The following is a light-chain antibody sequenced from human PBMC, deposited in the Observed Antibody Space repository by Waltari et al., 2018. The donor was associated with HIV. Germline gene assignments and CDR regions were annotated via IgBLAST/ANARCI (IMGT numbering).Light chain of an antibody. CDR3: NTRDDIGHWF. V-gene: IGLV3-19*01. Sequence: SSELTQDPAVSVALGQTVRITCQGDSVRTYSASWYQQKPGQAPVLVFYGTNNRPSGIPDRFSGSTSGDTASLTITGAQAEDEADYYCNTRDDIGHWFFGAGTKVTVL. CDR2: GTN. CDR1: SVRTYS. J-gene: IGLJ3*02.